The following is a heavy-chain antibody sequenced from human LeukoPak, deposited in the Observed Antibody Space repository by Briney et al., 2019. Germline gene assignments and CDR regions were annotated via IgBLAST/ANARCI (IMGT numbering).Heavy chain of an antibody. CDR1: GFTFSTYA. Sequence: GGSLRLSCTASGFTFSTYAMSWVRQAPGKGLVWVSRINSDGSSTSYADSVKGRFTISRDNAKNTLYLQMNSLRAEDTAVYYCARDGIAAAGRSRLSYYYYYMDVWGKGTTATVSS. CDR3: ARDGIAAAGRSRLSYYYYYMDV. D-gene: IGHD6-13*01. CDR2: INSDGSST. J-gene: IGHJ6*03. V-gene: IGHV3-74*01.